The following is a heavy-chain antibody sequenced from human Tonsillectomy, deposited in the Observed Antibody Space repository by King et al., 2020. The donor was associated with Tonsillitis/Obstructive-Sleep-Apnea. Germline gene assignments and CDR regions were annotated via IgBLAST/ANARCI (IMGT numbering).Heavy chain of an antibody. CDR2: ISYDGSNK. D-gene: IGHD6-19*01. J-gene: IGHJ4*02. Sequence: VQLVESGGGVVQPGRSLRLSCVASGFKFSSYAMHWVRQAQGKGLEWVAFISYDGSNKYYADSMKGRFTISRDNSKNTLYLQMNSLRAEDTAVYYCARSIQGWHYFDYWGQGTLVTVSS. V-gene: IGHV3-30*04. CDR1: GFKFSSYA. CDR3: ARSIQGWHYFDY.